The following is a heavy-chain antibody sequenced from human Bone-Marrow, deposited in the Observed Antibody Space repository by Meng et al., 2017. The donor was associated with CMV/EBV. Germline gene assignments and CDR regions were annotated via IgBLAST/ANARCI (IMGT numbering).Heavy chain of an antibody. V-gene: IGHV3-15*01. CDR3: TTPYCSSTSCSPLYYYYYGMDV. Sequence: GGSLRLSCAASGFTFSNAWMSWVRQAPGKGLEWVGRIKSKTDGGTTDYAAPVKGRFTISRDDSKNTLYLQMNSLKTEDTAVYYCTTPYCSSTSCSPLYYYYYGMDVWGQGNTVTGSS. D-gene: IGHD2-2*01. CDR2: IKSKTDGGTT. CDR1: GFTFSNAW. J-gene: IGHJ6*01.